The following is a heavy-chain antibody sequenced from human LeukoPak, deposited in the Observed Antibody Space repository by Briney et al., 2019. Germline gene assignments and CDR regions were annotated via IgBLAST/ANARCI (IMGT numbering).Heavy chain of an antibody. CDR1: GYSFTSYW. V-gene: IGHV5-51*01. J-gene: IGHJ4*02. CDR3: ARLDYYDRSGYSRGSLDY. D-gene: IGHD3-22*01. Sequence: GESLKISCKGSGYSFTSYWIGWVRPMPGKGLEWMGIIYPGDSDTRYSPSFQGQVTISADKSISTAYLQWSSLKASDTAMYYCARLDYYDRSGYSRGSLDYWGQGTLVTVSS. CDR2: IYPGDSDT.